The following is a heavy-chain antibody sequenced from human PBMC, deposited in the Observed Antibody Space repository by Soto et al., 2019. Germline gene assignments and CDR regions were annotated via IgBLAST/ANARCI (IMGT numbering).Heavy chain of an antibody. CDR3: ARDRTASSGFDI. CDR1: GGSISSGGYY. Sequence: TSETLSLTCTVSGGSISSGGYYWSWIRQHPGKGLEWIGYIYYSGSTYYNPSLKSRVTISVDTSKNQFSLKLSSVTAADTAVYYCARDRTASSGFDIWGQGTLVTVSS. V-gene: IGHV4-31*03. J-gene: IGHJ3*02. D-gene: IGHD3-22*01. CDR2: IYYSGST.